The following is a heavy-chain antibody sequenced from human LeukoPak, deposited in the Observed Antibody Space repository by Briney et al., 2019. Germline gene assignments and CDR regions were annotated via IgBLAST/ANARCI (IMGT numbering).Heavy chain of an antibody. CDR3: ARVLASSSSWPEGSNAFDI. CDR2: INWNGSGA. Sequence: AGGSLRLSCAASGFTFDDYGMSWVRQVPGKGLEWVSGINWNGSGAGYADSVKGRFTISRDNAKNSLYLQMNSLRAEDTAVYYCARVLASSSSWPEGSNAFDIWGQGTMVTVSS. D-gene: IGHD6-13*01. V-gene: IGHV3-20*04. CDR1: GFTFDDYG. J-gene: IGHJ3*02.